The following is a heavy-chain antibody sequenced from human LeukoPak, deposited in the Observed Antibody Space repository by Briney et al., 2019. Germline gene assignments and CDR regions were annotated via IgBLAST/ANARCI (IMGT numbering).Heavy chain of an antibody. CDR3: TKRHDFWSGYYRSSLGFDY. J-gene: IGHJ4*02. V-gene: IGHV3-21*04. CDR2: ISSSSSYI. Sequence: GGSLRLSCAASGFTFSSYSMNWVRQAPGKGLEWVSSISSSSSYIYYADSVKGRFTISRDNAKNSLYLQMNSLRVEDTAVYYCTKRHDFWSGYYRSSLGFDYWGQGTLVTVSS. CDR1: GFTFSSYS. D-gene: IGHD3-3*01.